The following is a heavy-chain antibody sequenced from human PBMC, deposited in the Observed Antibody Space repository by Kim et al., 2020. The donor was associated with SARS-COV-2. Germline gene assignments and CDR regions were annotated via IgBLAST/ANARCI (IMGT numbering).Heavy chain of an antibody. D-gene: IGHD3-10*01. CDR1: GFTFSSYA. J-gene: IGHJ6*02. V-gene: IGHV3-23*01. CDR3: AKVTKGGSGSYPADERFRHGMDV. CDR2: ISGSGGST. Sequence: GGSLRLSCAAYGFTFSSYAMSWVRQAPGKGLEWVSAISGSGGSTYYADSVKGRFTISRDNSKNTLYLQMNSLRAEDTAVYYCAKVTKGGSGSYPADERFRHGMDVWGQGTTVTVSS.